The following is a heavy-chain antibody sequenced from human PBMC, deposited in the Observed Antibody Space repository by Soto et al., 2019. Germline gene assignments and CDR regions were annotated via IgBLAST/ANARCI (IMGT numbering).Heavy chain of an antibody. CDR3: AREGTGYSAFDI. V-gene: IGHV1-2*02. J-gene: IGHJ3*02. Sequence: ASVKVSCKASGYTFSGYYMHWVRQAPGQGLEWMGWINPKSGGTKYVEKFQGRVTMTRDTSSNTVYMDLSRLTSDDTAVYYCAREGTGYSAFDIWGQGTMVTVSS. D-gene: IGHD3-9*01. CDR2: INPKSGGT. CDR1: GYTFSGYY.